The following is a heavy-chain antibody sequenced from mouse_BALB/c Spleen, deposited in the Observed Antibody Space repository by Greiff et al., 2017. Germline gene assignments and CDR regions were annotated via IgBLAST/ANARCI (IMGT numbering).Heavy chain of an antibody. D-gene: IGHD2-2*01. V-gene: IGHV5-6*01. CDR3: ARHVGLYGNDEAAIDD. CDR2: ISSGGSYT. Sequence: EVMLVESGGDLVKPGGSLKLSCAASGFTFSSYGMSWVRQTPDKRLEWVATISSGGSYTYYPESVKGRFTSSRDNAKNTLYLQMSSLKSEDTARYYCARHVGLYGNDEAAIDDWGEGTTRTVSS. CDR1: GFTFSSYG. J-gene: IGHJ2*01.